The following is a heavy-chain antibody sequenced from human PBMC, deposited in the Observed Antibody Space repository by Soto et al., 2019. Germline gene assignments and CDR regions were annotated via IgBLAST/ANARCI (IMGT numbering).Heavy chain of an antibody. D-gene: IGHD6-19*01. CDR2: INGYNGNT. V-gene: IGHV1-18*01. CDR1: GYTFTTYG. CDR3: ARDPVAGTYFDY. J-gene: IGHJ4*02. Sequence: QVQLVQSGAEVKKPGASVKVSCKASGYTFTTYGISWVRQAPGQGLEWLGWINGYNGNTNYAQKLQGRVTMTTDTSTSTADMELRSLRSDDTAGYYCARDPVAGTYFDYWGQGNLVTVSS.